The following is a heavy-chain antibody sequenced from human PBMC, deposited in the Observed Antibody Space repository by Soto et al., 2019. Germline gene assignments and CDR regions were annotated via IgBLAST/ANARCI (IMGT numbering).Heavy chain of an antibody. CDR2: ISAHNGNT. CDR3: ARGRYGDY. D-gene: IGHD1-1*01. V-gene: IGHV1-18*01. Sequence: QVHLVQSGAEVKKPGASVKVSCKGSGYTFTSYGITWVRQAPGQGLEWMGWISAHNGNTDYAQKLQGRVTVTRDTSTSTAYMELRSLTSDATAVYYCARGRYGDYWGQGALVNASS. CDR1: GYTFTSYG. J-gene: IGHJ4*02.